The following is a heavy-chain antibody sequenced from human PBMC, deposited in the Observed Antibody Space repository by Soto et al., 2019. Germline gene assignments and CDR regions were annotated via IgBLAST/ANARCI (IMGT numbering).Heavy chain of an antibody. V-gene: IGHV3-30-3*01. J-gene: IGHJ4*02. D-gene: IGHD6-6*01. CDR2: ISYDGSNK. CDR3: ARESIAARPLHY. Sequence: GGSLRLSCAASGFTFSSYAMHWVRQAPGKGLEWVAVISYDGSNKYYADSVKGRFTISRDNSKNTLYLQMNSLRAEDTAVYYCARESIAARPLHYWGQGTLVTVSS. CDR1: GFTFSSYA.